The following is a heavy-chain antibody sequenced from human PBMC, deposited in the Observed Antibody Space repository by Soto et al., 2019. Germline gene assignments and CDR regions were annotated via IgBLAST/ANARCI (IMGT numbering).Heavy chain of an antibody. D-gene: IGHD2-2*01. CDR2: IIPISDTT. CDR1: GGTFSSYA. J-gene: IGHJ6*02. Sequence: QVQLVQSGAEVKKPGSSVKVSCKASGGTFSSYAISWVRQAPGQGLEWMGGIIPISDTTNYAQKFQGRGTIPADESTSTAYMELSSLRSEDTAVYYCARSQGSSTSLEIYYYYYYGMDVWGQGTKVTVSS. V-gene: IGHV1-69*01. CDR3: ARSQGSSTSLEIYYYYYYGMDV.